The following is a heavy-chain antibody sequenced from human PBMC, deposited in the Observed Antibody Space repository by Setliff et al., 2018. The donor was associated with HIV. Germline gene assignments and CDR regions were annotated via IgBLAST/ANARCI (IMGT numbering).Heavy chain of an antibody. CDR1: GFTFSSYG. CDR2: IHYDVSSK. Sequence: PGESLKISCAAFGFTFSSYGMHWVRQAPGKGLEWVAFIHYDVSSKYYGDSVKGRFTISRDNSKNTLYLQMNSLRSEDTAVYFCAKSFNSGPTNWNIDVWGTGTTVTVSS. D-gene: IGHD1-20*01. J-gene: IGHJ6*03. V-gene: IGHV3-30*02. CDR3: AKSFNSGPTNWNIDV.